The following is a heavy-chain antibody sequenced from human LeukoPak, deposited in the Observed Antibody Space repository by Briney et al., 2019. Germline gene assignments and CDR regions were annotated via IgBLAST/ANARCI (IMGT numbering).Heavy chain of an antibody. J-gene: IGHJ4*02. Sequence: HAGGSLRLSCAASGFTFSSYAMSWVRQAPGKGLEWVSAISGSGGSTYYADSVKGRFTISRDNSKNTLYLQMNSLRAEDTAVYYCAKDTYYDFWSPPDYFDYWGQGTLVTVSS. V-gene: IGHV3-23*01. D-gene: IGHD3-3*01. CDR2: ISGSGGST. CDR3: AKDTYYDFWSPPDYFDY. CDR1: GFTFSSYA.